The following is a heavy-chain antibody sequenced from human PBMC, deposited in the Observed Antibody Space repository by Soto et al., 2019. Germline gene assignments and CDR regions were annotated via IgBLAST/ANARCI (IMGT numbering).Heavy chain of an antibody. V-gene: IGHV4-31*03. CDR1: GGSISSGGYY. CDR3: ARGGELGAAVH. D-gene: IGHD6-13*01. Sequence: QVQLQESGPGLVKPSQTLSLTCTVSGGSISSGGYYWSWIRQHPGKGLEWIGYIYYSGSTYYNPSLKSXXTXSXXTSKNQFSLKLSSVTAADTAVYYCARGGELGAAVHWGQGTLVTVSS. J-gene: IGHJ4*02. CDR2: IYYSGST.